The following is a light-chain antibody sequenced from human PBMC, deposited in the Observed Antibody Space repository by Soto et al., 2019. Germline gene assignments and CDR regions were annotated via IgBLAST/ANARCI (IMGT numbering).Light chain of an antibody. CDR2: GAS. CDR3: QQYGSSPRT. CDR1: QSVSSSY. Sequence: EMVLTQSPGTLSLSPGERATLSCRASQSVSSSYLVWYQQKPGQAPRLLIYGASSRATGIPDRFSGSGSGTDFTLTISRLEPEDFAVYYCQQYGSSPRTFGQGTKVEIK. J-gene: IGKJ1*01. V-gene: IGKV3-20*01.